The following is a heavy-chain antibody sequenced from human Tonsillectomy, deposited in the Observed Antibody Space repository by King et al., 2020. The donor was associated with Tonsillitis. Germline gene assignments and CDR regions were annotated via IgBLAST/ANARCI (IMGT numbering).Heavy chain of an antibody. Sequence: VQLVESGGDLVQPGGSLRLSCAASGFTVSSNYMSWVRQAPGKGLEWVSIIYSDGSRYYADSVKGRFTISRHNYKNTLYLHMNSLRAEDTALYYCARWETGFDYWGQGTLVTASS. CDR1: GFTVSSNY. J-gene: IGHJ4*02. V-gene: IGHV3-53*04. D-gene: IGHD1-1*01. CDR3: ARWETGFDY. CDR2: IYSDGSR.